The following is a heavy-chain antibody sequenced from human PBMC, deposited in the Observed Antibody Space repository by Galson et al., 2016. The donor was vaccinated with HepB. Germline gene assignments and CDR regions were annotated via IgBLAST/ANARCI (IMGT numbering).Heavy chain of an antibody. CDR1: GFTFSSYW. Sequence: SLRLSCAASGFTFSSYWMSWVRQAPGKGLEWVANIKQDGSEKYYVDSVKGRFTISRDNAKNSLYLQMNSLKTEDTAVYYWVRGPGMVGATGFDYWGQGTLVTVSS. D-gene: IGHD1-26*01. V-gene: IGHV3-7*03. CDR2: IKQDGSEK. CDR3: VRGPGMVGATGFDY. J-gene: IGHJ4*02.